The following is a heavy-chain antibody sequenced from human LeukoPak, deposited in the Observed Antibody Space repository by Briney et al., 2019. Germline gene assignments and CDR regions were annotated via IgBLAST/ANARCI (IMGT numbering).Heavy chain of an antibody. CDR3: AREGGFYRPLDY. V-gene: IGHV4-4*02. CDR1: GGSATSTNW. J-gene: IGHJ4*02. CDR2: VHLDGRN. Sequence: PSETLSLTCDVSGGSATSTNWWTWVRQPPGKGLEWIGGVHLDGRNNYNPSLKSRLIMSVDLPENHISLKLTSVTAADTAVYYCAREGGFYRPLDYSGQGTLVTVSS. D-gene: IGHD3-3*01.